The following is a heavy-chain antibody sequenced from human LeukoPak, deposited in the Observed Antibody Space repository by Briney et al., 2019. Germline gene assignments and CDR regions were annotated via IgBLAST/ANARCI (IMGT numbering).Heavy chain of an antibody. J-gene: IGHJ4*02. V-gene: IGHV4-39*01. CDR2: IYYSGST. D-gene: IGHD3-10*01. CDR3: ARHKSPLPLH. Sequence: SETLSLTCTVSGGSISTYYWGWIRQPPVKGLEWIGSIYYSGSTNYSPSLKSRVTISVDTSKNQFSLNLTSVTAADTAVYYCARHKSPLPLHWGQGTLVTVSS. CDR1: GGSISTYY.